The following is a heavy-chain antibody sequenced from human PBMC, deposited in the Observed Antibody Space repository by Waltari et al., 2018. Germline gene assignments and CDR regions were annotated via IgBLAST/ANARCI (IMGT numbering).Heavy chain of an antibody. D-gene: IGHD1-26*01. CDR2: MNPNSGNT. CDR3: ARINGSLDAFDI. V-gene: IGHV1-8*03. J-gene: IGHJ3*02. CDR1: GGTFSSYD. Sequence: QVQLVQSGAEVKKPGSSVKVSCKASGGTFSSYDINWVRQATGQGLEWMGWMNPNSGNTGYAQKFQGRVTITRNTSISTAYMELSSLRSEDTAVYYCARINGSLDAFDIWGQGTMVTVSS.